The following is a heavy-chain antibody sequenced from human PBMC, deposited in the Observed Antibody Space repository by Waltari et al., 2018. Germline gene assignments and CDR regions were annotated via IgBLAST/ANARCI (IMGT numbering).Heavy chain of an antibody. Sequence: QVQLVQSGAEVKKPGASVKVSCKASGYTFTDFYMHWLRMAPGQGLEWMGIVNPNGGSTTYAQKLQDRVTMTRDTSTSTVYMELSSLRSEDTAVYYCARAGSTLIWGVAEWGQGTLVTVSS. D-gene: IGHD2-2*01. CDR3: ARAGSTLIWGVAE. CDR2: VNPNGGST. V-gene: IGHV1-46*04. CDR1: GYTFTDFY. J-gene: IGHJ4*02.